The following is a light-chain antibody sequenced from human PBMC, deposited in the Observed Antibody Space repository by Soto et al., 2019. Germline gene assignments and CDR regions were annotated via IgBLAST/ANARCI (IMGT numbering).Light chain of an antibody. CDR3: QQLNSYPIT. CDR2: DAS. CDR1: QSVNSNY. Sequence: LTQSPGTLSLSPGERATLSCRASQSVNSNYLAWYQQKPGKAPKLLIYDASTLQSGVPSRFSGSGSGTDFTLTISSLQPEDFATYYCQQLNSYPITFGQGTRLEI. J-gene: IGKJ5*01. V-gene: IGKV1-9*01.